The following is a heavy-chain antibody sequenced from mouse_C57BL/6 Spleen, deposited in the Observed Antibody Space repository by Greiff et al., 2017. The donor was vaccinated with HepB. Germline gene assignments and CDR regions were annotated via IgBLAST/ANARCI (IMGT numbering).Heavy chain of an antibody. CDR2: IDPSDSYT. V-gene: IGHV1-50*01. J-gene: IGHJ4*01. D-gene: IGHD2-5*01. Sequence: QVQLQQPGAELVKPGASVKLSCKASGYTFTSYWMQWVKQRPGQGLEWIGEIDPSDSYTNYNQKFKGKATLTVDTSSSTAYMQLSSLTSEDSAVYYCARVYYSTGNAMDYWGQGTSVTVSS. CDR3: ARVYYSTGNAMDY. CDR1: GYTFTSYW.